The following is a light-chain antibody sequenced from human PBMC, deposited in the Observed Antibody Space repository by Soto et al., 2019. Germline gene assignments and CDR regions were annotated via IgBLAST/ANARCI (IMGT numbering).Light chain of an antibody. Sequence: DIQMTQSPSTLSASVGDRVTITCRASQSISSWLAWYQQKPVKTPKLLIYDASSLESGVPSRFSGSGSGTEFTLTISILQPDDFATYYCQQYNSYLLTFGGGTKVDIK. V-gene: IGKV1-5*01. CDR1: QSISSW. J-gene: IGKJ4*01. CDR2: DAS. CDR3: QQYNSYLLT.